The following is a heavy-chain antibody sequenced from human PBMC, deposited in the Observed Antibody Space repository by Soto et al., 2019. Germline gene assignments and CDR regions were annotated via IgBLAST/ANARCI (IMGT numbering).Heavy chain of an antibody. V-gene: IGHV4-59*01. D-gene: IGHD3-9*01. Sequence: PEKLPHTNIVSGGSIGSFYWSWIRQPPGRGLEWIGYINYLGNTKYNPSLRGRITLSVDTSKNQISLKLTSVTPADTAVYFCARPKGIDSRPLPAWGQGSLGIGS. CDR3: ARPKGIDSRPLPA. J-gene: IGHJ5*02. CDR2: INYLGNT. CDR1: GGSIGSFY.